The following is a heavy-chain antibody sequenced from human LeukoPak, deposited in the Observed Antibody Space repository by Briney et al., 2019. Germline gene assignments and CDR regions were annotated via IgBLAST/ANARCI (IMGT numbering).Heavy chain of an antibody. D-gene: IGHD3-22*01. V-gene: IGHV4-59*01. CDR3: ARDNYDNAFDI. CDR1: GGSISSYY. J-gene: IGHJ3*02. Sequence: SETLSLTCTVSGGSISSYYWSWIRQPPGKGLEWIGYIYYSGSTNYNPSLKSRVTISVDTSKNQFSLKLSSVTAADTAVYYCARDNYDNAFDIWGQGTMVTVSS. CDR2: IYYSGST.